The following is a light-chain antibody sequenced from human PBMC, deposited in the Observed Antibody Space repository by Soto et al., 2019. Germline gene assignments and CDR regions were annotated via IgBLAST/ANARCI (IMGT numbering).Light chain of an antibody. Sequence: DIQMTQSPSSLSASVGDRVTITCRASQSINSYLNWFQHKSGRAPKLLIYGTSSLQSGVPSRFSGSGYGIDYALTITSLQAEGVTTYYCKQTYTTPHTFGEGTQLEIK. V-gene: IGKV1-39*01. J-gene: IGKJ2*01. CDR2: GTS. CDR1: QSINSY. CDR3: KQTYTTPHT.